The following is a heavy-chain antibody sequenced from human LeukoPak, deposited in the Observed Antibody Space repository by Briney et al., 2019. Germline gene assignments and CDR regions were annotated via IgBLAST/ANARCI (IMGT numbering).Heavy chain of an antibody. J-gene: IGHJ3*02. Sequence: PSETLSLTCAVYGGSFSGYYWSWIRQPPGKGLEWIGEINHSGSTNYNPSLKSRVTISVDTSKNQFSLKLSSVTAADTAVYYCARWDRIAARRVAAAGSDAFDIWGQGTMVTVSS. V-gene: IGHV4-34*01. CDR2: INHSGST. D-gene: IGHD6-13*01. CDR1: GGSFSGYY. CDR3: ARWDRIAARRVAAAGSDAFDI.